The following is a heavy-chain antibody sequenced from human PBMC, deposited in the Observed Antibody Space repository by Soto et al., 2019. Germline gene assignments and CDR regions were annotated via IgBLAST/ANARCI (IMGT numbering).Heavy chain of an antibody. J-gene: IGHJ3*02. CDR3: ARRWRAFDI. CDR1: GGSISSSSYY. CDR2: IYYSGST. Sequence: SETLSLTCIVSGGSISSSSYYWGWIRQPPGKGLEWIGSIYYSGSTYYNPSLKSRVTISVDTSKNQFSLKLSSVTAADTAVYYCARRWRAFDIWGQGTMVTVSS. V-gene: IGHV4-39*01.